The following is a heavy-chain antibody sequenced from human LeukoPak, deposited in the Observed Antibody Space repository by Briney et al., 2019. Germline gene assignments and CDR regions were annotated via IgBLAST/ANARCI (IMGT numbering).Heavy chain of an antibody. J-gene: IGHJ4*02. CDR3: ARMSSYCDY. Sequence: PGGSLRLSCVASGFTFSSHHMNWVRQTPGKGLESVATIKPDGSEKYYVDSVKGRFTISRVNAKSSLYLQMSSLRAEDTGVYFCARMSSYCDYWGQGTLVTVSS. CDR2: IKPDGSEK. D-gene: IGHD2-2*01. CDR1: GFTFSSHH. V-gene: IGHV3-7*01.